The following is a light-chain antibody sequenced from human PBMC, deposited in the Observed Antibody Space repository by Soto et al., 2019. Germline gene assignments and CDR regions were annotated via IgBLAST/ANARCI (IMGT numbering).Light chain of an antibody. Sequence: QLVLTQSPSASASLGASVKLTCTLSSGHSSYAIAWHQMQPGKCPRYLMDLNNDGSHTKGDGIPDRFSSSSSGAARYLIISSLQCEDEADYYCQTWGTGFQVFGGGTKLTVL. CDR3: QTWGTGFQV. V-gene: IGLV4-69*01. CDR1: SGHSSYA. J-gene: IGLJ2*01. CDR2: LNNDGSH.